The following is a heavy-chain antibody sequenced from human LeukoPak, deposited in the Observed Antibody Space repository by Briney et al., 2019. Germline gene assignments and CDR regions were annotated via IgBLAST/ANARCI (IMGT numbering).Heavy chain of an antibody. D-gene: IGHD1-26*01. CDR1: GFTFSDYY. CDR2: ISSSGSTI. J-gene: IGHJ6*03. V-gene: IGHV3-11*04. Sequence: GGSLRLSCAASGFTFSDYYMSWIRQAPGKGLEWVSYISSSGSTIYYADSVKGRFTISRDNAKNSLYLQMNSLRAEDTAVYYCARDHREYYYYYYMGVWGKGTTVTVSS. CDR3: ARDHREYYYYYYMGV.